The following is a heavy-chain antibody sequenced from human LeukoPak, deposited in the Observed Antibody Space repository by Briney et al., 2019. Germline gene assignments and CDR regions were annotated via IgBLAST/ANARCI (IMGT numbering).Heavy chain of an antibody. J-gene: IGHJ1*01. D-gene: IGHD2-15*01. Sequence: ASVKVSCKASGYTFTGYYMHWVRQAPGQGLEWMGWINPNSGGTNYAQKFQGRVNMTRDTSISTAYMELSRLRSDDTAVYYCARGRRYCSGGSCPEYFQHWGQGTLVTVSS. CDR2: INPNSGGT. CDR1: GYTFTGYY. V-gene: IGHV1-2*02. CDR3: ARGRRYCSGGSCPEYFQH.